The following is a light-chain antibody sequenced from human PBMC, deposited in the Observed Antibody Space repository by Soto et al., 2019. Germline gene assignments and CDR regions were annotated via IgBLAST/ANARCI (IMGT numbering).Light chain of an antibody. J-gene: IGKJ1*01. CDR3: QQYTQSLWT. V-gene: IGKV3-20*01. CDR2: GVS. Sequence: EVVLTQSPGTLSLSPGERATLSCRTSQSVSASQLAWYQQKPGQAPRLLIYGVSNRATGIPDRLSGSGSGTHFTLTIDRLEPEDFAVYFCQQYTQSLWTFGQGTKVEIK. CDR1: QSVSASQ.